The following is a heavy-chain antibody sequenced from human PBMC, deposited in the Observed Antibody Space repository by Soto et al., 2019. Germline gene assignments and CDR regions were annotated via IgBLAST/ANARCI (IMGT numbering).Heavy chain of an antibody. Sequence: SETLSLTCTVSGGSISSSSYYWGWIRQPPGKGLEWIGSIYYSGSTYYNPSLKSRVTISVDTSKNQFSLKLSSVTAADTAVYYCAGTVVVVAATKLGDDAFDIWGQGTMVTVSS. V-gene: IGHV4-39*01. J-gene: IGHJ3*02. CDR1: GGSISSSSYY. D-gene: IGHD2-15*01. CDR2: IYYSGST. CDR3: AGTVVVVAATKLGDDAFDI.